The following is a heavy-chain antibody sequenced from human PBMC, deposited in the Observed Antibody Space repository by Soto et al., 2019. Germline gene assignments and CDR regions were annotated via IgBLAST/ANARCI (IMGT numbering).Heavy chain of an antibody. CDR1: GFTFSNAW. V-gene: IGHV3-15*01. Sequence: GGSLRLSCAASGFTFSNAWMSWVRQAPGKGLEWVGRIKRKTDGGTTDYAAPVKGRFTISRDDSKNTVYVQMNSLKTEDTAVYYCTAGVGTSDYDYWGQGILVTVSS. CDR2: IKRKTDGGTT. CDR3: TAGVGTSDYDY. D-gene: IGHD1-26*01. J-gene: IGHJ4*02.